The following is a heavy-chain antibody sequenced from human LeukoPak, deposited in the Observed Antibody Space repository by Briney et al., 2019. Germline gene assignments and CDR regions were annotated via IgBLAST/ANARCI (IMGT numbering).Heavy chain of an antibody. CDR3: ASTHDSSGYYDPTAVGY. D-gene: IGHD3-22*01. Sequence: SETLSLTCAVYGGSFSGYYWSWIRQPPGKGLEWIGEINHSGSTNYNPSLKSRVTISVDTSKNQFSLKLSSVTAADTAVYYCASTHDSSGYYDPTAVGYWGQGTLVTVSS. J-gene: IGHJ4*02. V-gene: IGHV4-34*01. CDR2: INHSGST. CDR1: GGSFSGYY.